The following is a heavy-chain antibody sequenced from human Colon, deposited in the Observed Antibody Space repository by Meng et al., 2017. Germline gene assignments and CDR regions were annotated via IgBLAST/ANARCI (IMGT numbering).Heavy chain of an antibody. D-gene: IGHD6-19*01. V-gene: IGHV4-4*02. CDR2: IDLSGKT. J-gene: IGHJ4*02. CDR3: ARHLGWEFDY. Sequence: QVPPQDSGAGTAMPSGTLSLTCAVACVSITSSSGWSWVRQAPGKGMEWIGQIDLSGKTDYNPSLKSRVTISLDKSMNQLFLEVYFVTAADTAIFYCARHLGWEFDYWGPGNLVTVSS. CDR1: CVSITSSSG.